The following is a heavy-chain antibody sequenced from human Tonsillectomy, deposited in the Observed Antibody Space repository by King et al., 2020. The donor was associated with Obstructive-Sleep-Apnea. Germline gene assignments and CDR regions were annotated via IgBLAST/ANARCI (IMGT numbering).Heavy chain of an antibody. CDR3: ARDGRYYDILTGYYHRAYFDY. J-gene: IGHJ4*02. CDR2: ISSSGSTI. Sequence: VQLVESGGGLVKPGGSLRLSCAASGFTFSDYYMSWIRQAPGKGLEWVSYISSSGSTIYYADSVKGRFTISRDNAKNSLHLQMNSLRAEDTAVYYCARDGRYYDILTGYYHRAYFDYWGQGTLVTVSS. D-gene: IGHD3-9*01. V-gene: IGHV3-11*01. CDR1: GFTFSDYY.